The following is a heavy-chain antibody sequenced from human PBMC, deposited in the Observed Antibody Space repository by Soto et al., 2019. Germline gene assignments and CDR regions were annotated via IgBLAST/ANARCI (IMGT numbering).Heavy chain of an antibody. CDR2: IIPIFGTA. D-gene: IGHD6-19*01. V-gene: IGHV1-69*01. CDR1: GGTFSSYA. Sequence: QVQLVQSGAEVKKPGSSVKVSCKASGGTFSSYAISWVRQAPGQGLEWMGGIIPIFGTANYAQKFQGRVTITADESTSTAYMELSSLRSEDTAVYYCARDRVFYSSGSYRCFDYWGQGTPVTVSS. CDR3: ARDRVFYSSGSYRCFDY. J-gene: IGHJ4*02.